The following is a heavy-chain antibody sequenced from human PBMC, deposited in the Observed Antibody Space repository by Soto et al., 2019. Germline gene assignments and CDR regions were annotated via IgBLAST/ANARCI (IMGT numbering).Heavy chain of an antibody. CDR2: IDSRGRTL. Sequence: PGGSVRLSCAASGFTFIYYSMSWIRQAPGKGLEWLAFIDSRGRTLSYADSVKGRFTISRDNAKNSLYLQMHSLRADDTAVYYCARQAARNYIDSWGQGDVVTVSS. CDR1: GFTFIYYS. V-gene: IGHV3-11*01. CDR3: ARQAARNYIDS. J-gene: IGHJ4*02. D-gene: IGHD6-6*01.